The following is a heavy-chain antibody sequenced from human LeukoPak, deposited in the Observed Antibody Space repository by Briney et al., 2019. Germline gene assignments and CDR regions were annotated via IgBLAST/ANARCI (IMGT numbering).Heavy chain of an antibody. CDR1: GGSFSGYY. CDR2: INHSGST. J-gene: IGHJ6*03. CDR3: ARGRGCSSTSCYRPNYYYYYMDV. Sequence: PSETLSLTCAVYGGSFSGYYWSWIRQPPGKGLEWIGEINHSGSTNYNPSLKSRVTISVDTSKNQFSLKLSSVTAADTAVYCARGRGCSSTSCYRPNYYYYYMDVWGKGTTVTVSS. D-gene: IGHD2-2*01. V-gene: IGHV4-34*01.